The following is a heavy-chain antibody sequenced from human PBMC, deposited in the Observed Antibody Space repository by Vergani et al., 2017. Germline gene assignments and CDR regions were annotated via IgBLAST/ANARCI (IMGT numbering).Heavy chain of an antibody. CDR2: ISYDGSNK. D-gene: IGHD3-10*01. J-gene: IGHJ6*03. CDR1: GFTFSSYA. V-gene: IGHV3-30-3*01. Sequence: QVQLVESGGGVVQPGRSLRPSCAASGFTFSSYAMHWVRQAPGKGLEWVAVISYDGSNKYYADSVKGRFTISRDNSKNTLYLQMNSLRAEDTAVYYCARDLAGSDYYYMDVWGKXP. CDR3: ARDLAGSDYYYMDV.